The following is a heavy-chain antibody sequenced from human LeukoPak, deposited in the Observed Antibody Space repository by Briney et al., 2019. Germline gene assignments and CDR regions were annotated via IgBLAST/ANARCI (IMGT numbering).Heavy chain of an antibody. D-gene: IGHD5-24*01. CDR2: INHSGST. V-gene: IGHV4-34*01. CDR3: ARSRPEMATSPFDY. CDR1: GFTFSSYA. Sequence: LRLSCAASGFTFSSYAMHWVRQPPGKGLEWIGEINHSGSTNYNPSLKSRVTISVDTSKNQFSLKLSSVTAADTAVYYCARSRPEMATSPFDYWGQGTLVTVSS. J-gene: IGHJ4*02.